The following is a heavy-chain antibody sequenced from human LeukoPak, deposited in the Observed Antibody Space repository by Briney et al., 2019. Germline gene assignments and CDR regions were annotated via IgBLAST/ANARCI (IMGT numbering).Heavy chain of an antibody. Sequence: GMCMRLSCAATGFTLNNFGIDWVRQAPGKGLEWVSVVPYSGRVQFYADSVKGRFTISRDESKNTVHMQMNRLRVEDTAVYYCARSPRDSRDWTGTLDYWGQGALVTVSS. J-gene: IGHJ4*02. CDR3: ARSPRDSRDWTGTLDY. CDR1: GFTLNNFG. CDR2: VPYSGRVQ. D-gene: IGHD3-22*01. V-gene: IGHV3-30*19.